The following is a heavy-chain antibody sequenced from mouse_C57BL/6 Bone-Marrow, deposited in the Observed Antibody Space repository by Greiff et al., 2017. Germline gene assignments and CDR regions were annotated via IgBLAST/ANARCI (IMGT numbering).Heavy chain of an antibody. CDR1: GFTFSSYA. V-gene: IGHV5-4*01. D-gene: IGHD1-1*01. J-gene: IGHJ1*03. CDR3: ARDVWNLSGYLDV. CDR2: ISDGGSYT. Sequence: EVHLVESGGGLVKPGGSLKLSCAASGFTFSSYAMSWVRQTPEKRLEWVATISDGGSYTYYPDNVKGRFTISRDNAKNNLYLQMSHLKSEDTAMYYLARDVWNLSGYLDVWGTGTTVTVSS.